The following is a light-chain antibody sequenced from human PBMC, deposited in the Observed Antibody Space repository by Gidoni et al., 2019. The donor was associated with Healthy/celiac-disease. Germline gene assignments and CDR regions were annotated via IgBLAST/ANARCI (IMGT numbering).Light chain of an antibody. CDR3: CSYAGSYSYF. CDR2: DVS. V-gene: IGLV2-11*01. J-gene: IGLJ1*01. Sequence: QSALTQPRSVSGPPGPSVTISCTGTSSDVGGYHYVSWYQQHPGKAPTLMLYDVSKRPSEVPDRFSGSKSGNTASLTISGLQAEDEADYYCCSYAGSYSYFFGTGTKVTVL. CDR1: SSDVGGYHY.